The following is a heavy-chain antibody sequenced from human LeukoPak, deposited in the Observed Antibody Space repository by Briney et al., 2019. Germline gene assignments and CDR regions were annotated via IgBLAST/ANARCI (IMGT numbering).Heavy chain of an antibody. Sequence: ASVKVSCKASGYTFTSYGINWVRQATGQGLEWMGWMNPNSGKTDYEQKFQGRVTMTRNSSISTAYMELSSLRSEDTAVYYCAKAKSSGWVFFDYWGQGTLVTVSS. CDR2: MNPNSGKT. V-gene: IGHV1-8*01. CDR3: AKAKSSGWVFFDY. J-gene: IGHJ4*02. CDR1: GYTFTSYG. D-gene: IGHD6-19*01.